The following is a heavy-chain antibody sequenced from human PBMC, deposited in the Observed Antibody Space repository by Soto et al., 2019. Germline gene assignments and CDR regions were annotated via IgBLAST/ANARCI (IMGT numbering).Heavy chain of an antibody. V-gene: IGHV1-8*01. CDR2: KNPNSGNT. D-gene: IGHD4-17*01. CDR3: ARGSGDDFDYYYYYYMDV. J-gene: IGHJ6*03. Sequence: GASVKVSCKASGYTFTSYDINWVRQATGQGLEWMGWKNPNSGNTGYAQKFQGRVTMTRNTSISTAYMELSSLRSEDTAVYYCARGSGDDFDYYYYYYMDVWGKGTTVTVSS. CDR1: GYTFTSYD.